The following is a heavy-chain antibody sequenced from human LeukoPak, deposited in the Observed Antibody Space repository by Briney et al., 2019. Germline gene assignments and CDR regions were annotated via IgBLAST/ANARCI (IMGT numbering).Heavy chain of an antibody. CDR2: ISYDGSKK. CDR1: GFIFSTSA. V-gene: IGHV3-30*18. Sequence: GGSLRLSCAASGFIFSTSATHWVRQAPGKGLEWVAVISYDGSKKYYAESVKGRFTISRDNSKNTLYLQVNSLRAEDTAVYYCAKDWAGNGGFDYWGQGTLVTVSS. D-gene: IGHD4-23*01. J-gene: IGHJ4*02. CDR3: AKDWAGNGGFDY.